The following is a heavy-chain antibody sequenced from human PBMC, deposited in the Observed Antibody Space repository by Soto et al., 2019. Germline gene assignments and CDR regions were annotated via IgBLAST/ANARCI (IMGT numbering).Heavy chain of an antibody. J-gene: IGHJ4*02. CDR2: IYYSGST. Sequence: QVQLQESGPGLVKPSETLSLTCTVYGASIRSYYWSWIRQPPGKGLEWIGNIYYSGSTNYNPSRKSRVTMSVDMSKHQVSLKLSSVTAADAAVYYCTRVGGYYGDYPNFDYWGQGALVTVSS. D-gene: IGHD4-17*01. CDR3: TRVGGYYGDYPNFDY. V-gene: IGHV4-59*01. CDR1: GASIRSYY.